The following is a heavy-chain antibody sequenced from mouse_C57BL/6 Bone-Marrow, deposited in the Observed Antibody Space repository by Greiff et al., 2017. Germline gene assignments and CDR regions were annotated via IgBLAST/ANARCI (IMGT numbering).Heavy chain of an antibody. D-gene: IGHD2-4*01. CDR1: GFNIKDDY. CDR2: IDPENGDT. CDR3: TTCDSVWFAY. V-gene: IGHV14-4*01. J-gene: IGHJ3*01. Sequence: EVQLQQSGAELVRPGASVKLSCTASGFNIKDDYMHWVKQRPEQGLEWIGWIDPENGDTEYASKFQGKATITADTSSNTAYLQLSSLTSEDTAVYYCTTCDSVWFAYWGQGTLVTVSA.